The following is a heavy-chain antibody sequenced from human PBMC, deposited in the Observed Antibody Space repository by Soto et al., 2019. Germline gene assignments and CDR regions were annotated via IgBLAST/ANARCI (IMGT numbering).Heavy chain of an antibody. CDR3: ARGGYYYGMDV. V-gene: IGHV4-31*03. CDR2: IFYNGDT. D-gene: IGHD3-16*01. Sequence: QVQLRESGPGLVKPSQTLSLTCTVSGDSISSGAHFWSWIRQHPGKGLEMIGYIFYNGDTHYNPSLTSRFNISVDTSTNQFSLNLSSLTAADTAVYSCARGGYYYGMDVWGQGTTVTVSS. J-gene: IGHJ6*02. CDR1: GDSISSGAHF.